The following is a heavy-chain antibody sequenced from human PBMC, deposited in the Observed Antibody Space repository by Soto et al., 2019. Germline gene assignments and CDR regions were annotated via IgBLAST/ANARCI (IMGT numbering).Heavy chain of an antibody. CDR2: MSAGGSST. D-gene: IGHD6-6*01. J-gene: IGHJ4*02. CDR3: AKGQGTSMAIFEY. V-gene: IGHV3-23*01. CDR1: GFTFSNYG. Sequence: EVQLLESGGGLVQPGGSLRLSCAATGFTFSNYGMNWVRQAPGKGLEWVSAMSAGGSSTYYADSVKGRFIISRDNSKNTLFLQMDSLRDEDTALYYCAKGQGTSMAIFEYWGQGTLVTVSS.